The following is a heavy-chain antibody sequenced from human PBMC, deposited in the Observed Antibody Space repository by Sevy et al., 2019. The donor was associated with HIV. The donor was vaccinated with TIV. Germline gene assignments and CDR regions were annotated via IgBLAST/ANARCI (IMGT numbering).Heavy chain of an antibody. CDR1: GYTFRSYG. D-gene: IGHD2-2*01. Sequence: ASVKVSCRASGYTFRSYGISWVRQAPGQGLEWMGWISPYTGDTDFARNVQARVSMTSDTSTSTAYMELRSLRSDDTAVYYCARDKPQGVVVIPGAMWGGNDYWGQGTPVTVSS. J-gene: IGHJ4*02. CDR3: ARDKPQGVVVIPGAMWGGNDY. CDR2: ISPYTGDT. V-gene: IGHV1-18*01.